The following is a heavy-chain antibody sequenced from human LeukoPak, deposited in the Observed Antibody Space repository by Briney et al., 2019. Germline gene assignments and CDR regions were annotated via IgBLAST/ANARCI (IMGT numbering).Heavy chain of an antibody. D-gene: IGHD3-10*01. J-gene: IGHJ4*02. CDR2: INPNSGIT. Sequence: ASVKVSCKASGYTFTGYYMHWVRQAPGQGLEWMGWINPNSGITYYEQKFQGRATLTRDTSISTAYMELSRLTSDDTAVYYCARSVAIGASGILFDYWGQGTLVTVCS. CDR1: GYTFTGYY. V-gene: IGHV1-2*02. CDR3: ARSVAIGASGILFDY.